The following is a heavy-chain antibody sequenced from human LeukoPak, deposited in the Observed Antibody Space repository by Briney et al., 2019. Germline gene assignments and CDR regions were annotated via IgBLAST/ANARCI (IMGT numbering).Heavy chain of an antibody. CDR2: IIPIFGTA. Sequence: SVKVSCKASGGTFSSYAISWVRQAPGQGLEWMGGIIPIFGTANYAQKFQGRVTITADKSTSTAYVELSSLRSEDTAVYYCARDLSGVALGYWGQGTLVTVSS. D-gene: IGHD3-10*01. V-gene: IGHV1-69*06. J-gene: IGHJ4*02. CDR1: GGTFSSYA. CDR3: ARDLSGVALGY.